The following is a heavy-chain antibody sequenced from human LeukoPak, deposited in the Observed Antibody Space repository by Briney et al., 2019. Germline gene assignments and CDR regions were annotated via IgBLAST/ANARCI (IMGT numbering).Heavy chain of an antibody. CDR3: ARGSKTAGGTLVY. CDR1: GFSFSSYA. V-gene: IGHV3-33*01. J-gene: IGHJ4*02. D-gene: IGHD6-13*01. CDR2: IWYDGSNK. Sequence: GGSLRLSCAVSGFSFSSYAMHWVRQAPGKGLEWVAVIWYDGSNKYYTDSVKGRFTISRDNSKNTVYLQMNSLRAEDTAEYFCARGSKTAGGTLVYWGQGTLVTVSS.